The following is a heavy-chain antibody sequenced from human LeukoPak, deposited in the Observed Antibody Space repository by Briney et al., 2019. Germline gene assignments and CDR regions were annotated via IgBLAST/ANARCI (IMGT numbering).Heavy chain of an antibody. CDR2: ISSSSSYI. J-gene: IGHJ4*02. Sequence: GGSLRLSCAASGFTFSSYSMNWVRQAPGKGLEWVSSISSSSSYIYYADSVKGRFTISRDNAKNSLYLQMNSLRAGDTAVYYCAREGVVVPAAPLDYWGQGTLVTVSS. V-gene: IGHV3-21*01. CDR1: GFTFSSYS. CDR3: AREGVVVPAAPLDY. D-gene: IGHD2-2*01.